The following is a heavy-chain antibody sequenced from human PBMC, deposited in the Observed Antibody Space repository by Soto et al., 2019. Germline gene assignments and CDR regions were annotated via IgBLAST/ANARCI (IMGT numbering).Heavy chain of an antibody. D-gene: IGHD2-15*01. Sequence: EASVKVSCKASGGTFSSYAISWVRQAPGQGLEWMGGIIPIFGTASYAQKFQGRVTITADESTSAAYMELSSLRSDDTAVYYCAARRYCSGGTCPDYFDYWGPGTLVTVSS. CDR2: IIPIFGTA. CDR3: AARRYCSGGTCPDYFDY. CDR1: GGTFSSYA. J-gene: IGHJ4*02. V-gene: IGHV1-69*13.